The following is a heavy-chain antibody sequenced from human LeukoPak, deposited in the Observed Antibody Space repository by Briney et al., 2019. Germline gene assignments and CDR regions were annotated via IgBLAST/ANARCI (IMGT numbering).Heavy chain of an antibody. CDR2: IRYDGSTK. J-gene: IGHJ6*03. CDR3: AKDRGGSYYYYYYMDV. D-gene: IGHD2-15*01. V-gene: IGHV3-30*02. CDR1: GFTFSSYG. Sequence: GGSLRLSCAASGFTFSSYGMHWVRQAPGKGLQWVASIRYDGSTKYYADSVKGRFTISRDNSKDTLYLQMNSLRAEDTAAFYCAKDRGGSYYYYYYMDVWGKGTTVTVSS.